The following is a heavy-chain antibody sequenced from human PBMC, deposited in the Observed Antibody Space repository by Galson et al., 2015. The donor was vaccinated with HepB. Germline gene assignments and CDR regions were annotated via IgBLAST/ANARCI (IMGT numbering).Heavy chain of an antibody. V-gene: IGHV3-15*07. D-gene: IGHD3-10*01. CDR1: GFTFSNAW. Sequence: SLRLSCAASGFTFSNAWMNWVRQAPGKGLEWVGRIKSKTDGGTTDYAAPVKGRFTISRDDSKNTLYLQMSSLKTEDTAVYYCTTESALLWFGELLYYMDVWGQGTMVTVSS. CDR3: TTESALLWFGELLYYMDV. CDR2: IKSKTDGGTT. J-gene: IGHJ3*01.